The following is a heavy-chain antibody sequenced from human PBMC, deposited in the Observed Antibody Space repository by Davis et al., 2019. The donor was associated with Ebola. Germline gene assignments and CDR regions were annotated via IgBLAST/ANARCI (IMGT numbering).Heavy chain of an antibody. V-gene: IGHV3-23*01. CDR1: VITFSSYA. Sequence: GESLKISGTDSVITFSSYAMTWVRQAPGKGLEWVSAISGSGGSTYYADSVKGRFTISRDNSKKTLYLQMNSLRAEDTAVYYCAKSGLSFGVVKYHYGMDVWGKGTTVTVSS. CDR3: AKSGLSFGVVKYHYGMDV. J-gene: IGHJ6*04. D-gene: IGHD3-3*01. CDR2: ISGSGGST.